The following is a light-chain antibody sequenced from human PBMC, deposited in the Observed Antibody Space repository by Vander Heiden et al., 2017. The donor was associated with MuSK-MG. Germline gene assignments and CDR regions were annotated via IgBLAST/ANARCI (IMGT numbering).Light chain of an antibody. Sequence: QSALTQPRSVSGSPGQSVTISCTGTSSDVGGYNYVSWYQQHPGKAPKLMIYDVSKRPSGVPDRFYGSKSGKTDYLNISGLQAEEEADDYCCSYAGRVDVFGTGTKLTVL. CDR2: DVS. J-gene: IGLJ1*01. CDR1: SSDVGGYNY. CDR3: CSYAGRVDV. V-gene: IGLV2-11*01.